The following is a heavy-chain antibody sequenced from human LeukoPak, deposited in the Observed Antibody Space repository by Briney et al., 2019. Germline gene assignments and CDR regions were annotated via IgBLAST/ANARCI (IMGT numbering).Heavy chain of an antibody. CDR3: GRYLNY. D-gene: IGHD3-10*01. CDR1: GFSFSSNE. Sequence: PGGSLRLSCAASGFSFSSNEMNWVRQAPGKGPEWVSHITSEITYYADSVKGRFTISRDNAKNSLYLQMTSLRVEDTAVYYCGRYLNYWGQGTLVTVSS. CDR2: ITSEIT. V-gene: IGHV3-48*03. J-gene: IGHJ4*02.